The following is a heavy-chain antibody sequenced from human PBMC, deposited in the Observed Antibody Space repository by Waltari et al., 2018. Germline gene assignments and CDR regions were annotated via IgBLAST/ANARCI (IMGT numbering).Heavy chain of an antibody. D-gene: IGHD6-6*01. V-gene: IGHV4-34*01. CDR1: GGSFSGYY. J-gene: IGHJ2*01. CDR3: ARGRSLHHIAARPGGFRYFDL. CDR2: INHSGST. Sequence: QVQLQQWGAGLLKPSETLSLTCAVYGGSFSGYYWSWIRQPPGKGLGWIGEINHSGSTNYNPSLKSRVTISVDTSKNQFSLKLSSVTAADTAVYYCARGRSLHHIAARPGGFRYFDLWGRGTLVTVSS.